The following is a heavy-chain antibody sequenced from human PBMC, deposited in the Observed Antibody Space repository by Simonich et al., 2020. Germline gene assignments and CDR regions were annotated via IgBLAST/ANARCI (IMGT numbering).Heavy chain of an antibody. D-gene: IGHD2-15*01. CDR1: GFTFSSYA. V-gene: IGHV3-30*07. J-gene: IGHJ3*02. CDR2: KSYDRSNK. Sequence: QVQLVESGGGVVQPGRSLRLSCAASGFTFSSYAMHWVRQAPGKGQEWVTVKSYDRSNKYYADSVKGRFTISRDNSKNTLYLQMNSLRAEDTAVYYCAREGLLLDAFDIWGQGTMVTVSS. CDR3: AREGLLLDAFDI.